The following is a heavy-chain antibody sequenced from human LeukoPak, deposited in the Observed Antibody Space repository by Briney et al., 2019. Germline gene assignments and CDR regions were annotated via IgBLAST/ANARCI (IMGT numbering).Heavy chain of an antibody. V-gene: IGHV3-23*01. CDR3: AKPSLIVGATVGFDY. CDR1: GFTFSSSA. CDR2: ISGSGSST. Sequence: GGSLRLSCAASGFTFSSSAMSWVRLAPGKGLEWVSAISGSGSSTYYADSVKGRFTISRDNSKNTLYLQMNSLRAEDTAVYYCAKPSLIVGATVGFDYWGQGTLVTVSS. J-gene: IGHJ4*02. D-gene: IGHD1-26*01.